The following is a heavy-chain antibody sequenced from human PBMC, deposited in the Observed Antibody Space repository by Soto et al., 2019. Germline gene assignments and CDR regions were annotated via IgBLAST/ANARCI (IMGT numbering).Heavy chain of an antibody. J-gene: IGHJ6*03. V-gene: IGHV3-13*01. CDR2: IGTAGDT. D-gene: IGHD3-9*01. CDR1: GFTFSSYD. CDR3: ARGRVDLLTGYSSDYYYYYYVDV. Sequence: EVQLVESGGGLVQPGGSLRLSCVASGFTFSSYDMHWVRQATGKGLEWVSAIGTAGDTYYQGSVKCRFTISRENAKNSLYLNINSLRDGHTAVYYCARGRVDLLTGYSSDYYYYYYVDVCGKGTTVTVSS.